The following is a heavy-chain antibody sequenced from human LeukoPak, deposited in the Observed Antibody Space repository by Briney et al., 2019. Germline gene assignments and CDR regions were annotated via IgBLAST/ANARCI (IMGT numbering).Heavy chain of an antibody. D-gene: IGHD6-6*01. CDR3: ARNIIAARPSDY. V-gene: IGHV1-8*01. Sequence: AASVKVSCKASGYTFTSYDINWVRQATGQGLEWMGWMNPNSGNTGYAQKFQGRVTMTRNTSISTAYMELSSLRSEDTAVYYCARNIIAARPSDYWGQGTLVTVSS. CDR1: GYTFTSYD. CDR2: MNPNSGNT. J-gene: IGHJ4*02.